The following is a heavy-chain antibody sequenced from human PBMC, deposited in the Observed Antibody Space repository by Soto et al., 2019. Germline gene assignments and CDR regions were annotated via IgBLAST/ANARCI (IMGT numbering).Heavy chain of an antibody. V-gene: IGHV3-48*03. D-gene: IGHD6-6*01. Sequence: GGSLRLSCAASGFTFSSYEMNWVRQAPGKGLEWVSYISSSGSTIYYADSVKGRFTISRDNAKNSLYLQMNSLRAEDTAVYYCARQPPPIAARPKALYYFDYWGQGTLVTVSS. J-gene: IGHJ4*02. CDR3: ARQPPPIAARPKALYYFDY. CDR2: ISSSGSTI. CDR1: GFTFSSYE.